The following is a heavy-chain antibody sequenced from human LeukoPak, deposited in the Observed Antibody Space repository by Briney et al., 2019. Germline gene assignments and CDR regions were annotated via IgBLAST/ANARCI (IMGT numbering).Heavy chain of an antibody. V-gene: IGHV4-34*01. D-gene: IGHD2-8*01. J-gene: IGHJ4*02. CDR2: INHSGST. CDR3: ARAYCTNGVCCSFDY. Sequence: SETLSLTCAVYGGSFSGYYWSWIRQPPGKGLEWIGEINHSGSTNYNPSLKSRVTISVDTSKNQFSLKLSSVTAADTAVYYCARAYCTNGVCCSFDYRGQGTLVTVSS. CDR1: GGSFSGYY.